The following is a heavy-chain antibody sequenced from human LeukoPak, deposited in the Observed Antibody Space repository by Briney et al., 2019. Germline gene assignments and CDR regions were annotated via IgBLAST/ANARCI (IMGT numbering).Heavy chain of an antibody. D-gene: IGHD6-6*01. J-gene: IGHJ4*02. CDR3: ARAHGVYSSSLGFDY. V-gene: IGHV4-59*01. CDR1: GVPISSYY. Sequence: ASETLSLTCTVSGVPISSYYWSWLRQPPGKGLEWIGYIYYSGSTNYNPSLKSRVTISVDTSKNQFSLKLSSVTAADTAVYYCARAHGVYSSSLGFDYWGQGTLVTVSS. CDR2: IYYSGST.